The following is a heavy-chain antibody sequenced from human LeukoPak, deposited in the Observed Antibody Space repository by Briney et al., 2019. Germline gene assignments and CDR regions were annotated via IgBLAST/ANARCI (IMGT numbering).Heavy chain of an antibody. V-gene: IGHV4-31*02. J-gene: IGHJ1*01. Sequence: LTLSCAAYGLTVSSEYLAWVRQHPGKGLEWIGYISYSGSPYYNPSLKSRVTISVDTSRNQFSLKLSSVTAADTAVYYCARGPHCSSTSCYSEYFHHWGQGTLVTVSS. CDR3: ARGPHCSSTSCYSEYFHH. CDR2: ISYSGSP. D-gene: IGHD2-2*01. CDR1: GLTVSSEY.